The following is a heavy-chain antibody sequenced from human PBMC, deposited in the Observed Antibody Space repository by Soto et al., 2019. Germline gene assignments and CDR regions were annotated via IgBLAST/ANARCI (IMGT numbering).Heavy chain of an antibody. V-gene: IGHV3-33*01. Sequence: GGSLRLSCAASGFTFSSYGMHWVRQAPGKGLEWVAVIWFDGSDKYYADSVKGRFTISRDNSKNTLYLQMSSLGAEDTAVYYCARGSADFYYYGMDVWGQGTTVTVSS. CDR1: GFTFSSYG. CDR2: IWFDGSDK. J-gene: IGHJ6*02. CDR3: ARGSADFYYYGMDV.